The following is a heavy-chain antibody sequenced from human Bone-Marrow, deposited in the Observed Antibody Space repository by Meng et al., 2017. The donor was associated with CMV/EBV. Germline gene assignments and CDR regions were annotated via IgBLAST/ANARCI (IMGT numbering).Heavy chain of an antibody. CDR1: GFTFSNYD. D-gene: IGHD5-24*01. J-gene: IGHJ4*02. V-gene: IGHV3-13*01. CDR2: IGTAGDT. CDR3: AREGSEMANDY. Sequence: GESLKISCAASGFTFSNYDMHWVRQATGKGLEWVSTIGTAGDTYYPGSVKGRFTVSRDNAKNSLYLQMNSLRAEDTAVYYCAREGSEMANDYWGQGTLVTVSS.